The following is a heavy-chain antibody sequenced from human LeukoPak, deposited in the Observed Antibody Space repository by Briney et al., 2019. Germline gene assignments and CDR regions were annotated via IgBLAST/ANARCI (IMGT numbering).Heavy chain of an antibody. J-gene: IGHJ4*02. V-gene: IGHV3-30*04. D-gene: IGHD2-15*01. Sequence: PGRSLRLSCAASGFTFSSYAMHWVRQAPGKGLEWVAVISYDGNIKYYTDSVKGRFTISRDNSKNTLYLQMNSLRAEDTAVYYCAKGSHPSGYFDYWGQGTLVTVSS. CDR2: ISYDGNIK. CDR3: AKGSHPSGYFDY. CDR1: GFTFSSYA.